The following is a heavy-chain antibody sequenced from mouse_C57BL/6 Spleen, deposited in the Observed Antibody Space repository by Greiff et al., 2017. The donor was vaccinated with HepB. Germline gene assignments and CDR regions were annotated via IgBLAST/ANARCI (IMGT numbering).Heavy chain of an antibody. CDR2: IWWDDDK. CDR3: ARMNVVNWDGGAMDY. CDR1: GFSLSTFGMG. J-gene: IGHJ4*01. Sequence: QVTLKVSGPGILQPSQTLSLTCSFSGFSLSTFGMGVGWNRQPSGKGLEWLAHIWWDDDKYYNPALKSRLTISKDTSKNQVFLKIANVDTADTATYYCARMNVVNWDGGAMDYWGQGTSVTVSS. V-gene: IGHV8-8*01. D-gene: IGHD4-1*01.